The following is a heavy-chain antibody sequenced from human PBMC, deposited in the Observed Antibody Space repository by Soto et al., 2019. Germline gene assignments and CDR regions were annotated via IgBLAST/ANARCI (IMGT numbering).Heavy chain of an antibody. J-gene: IGHJ4*02. CDR2: IYYSGST. Sequence: SETLSLTCTVSGGSISSSSYYWGWIRQPPGKGLEWIGSIYYSGSTYYNPSLKSRVTISVDTSKNQFSLKLSSVTAADTAVYYCARGFRRGYSYGYGGNDYWGQGTLVTVSS. CDR3: ARGFRRGYSYGYGGNDY. CDR1: GGSISSSSYY. D-gene: IGHD5-18*01. V-gene: IGHV4-39*01.